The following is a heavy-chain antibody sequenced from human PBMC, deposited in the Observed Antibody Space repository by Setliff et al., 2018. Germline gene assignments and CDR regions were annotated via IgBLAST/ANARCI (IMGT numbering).Heavy chain of an antibody. V-gene: IGHV5-51*01. CDR1: GYSFTNTW. Sequence: PGESLKISCKGSGYSFTNTWIGWVRQMPGKGLEWMGIIYLGDSDVRYSPSFQGQVTISADKSINTAYLQWSSLKASDTATYYCARLGGWLTSPETPGAFDIWGQGTMVTVSS. CDR2: IYLGDSDV. D-gene: IGHD3-16*01. CDR3: ARLGGWLTSPETPGAFDI. J-gene: IGHJ3*02.